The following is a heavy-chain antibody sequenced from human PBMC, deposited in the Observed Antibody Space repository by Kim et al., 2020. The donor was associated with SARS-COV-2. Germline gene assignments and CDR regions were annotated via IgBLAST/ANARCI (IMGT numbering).Heavy chain of an antibody. CDR3: ARHENRLRFFDY. J-gene: IGHJ4*02. V-gene: IGHV4-39*01. D-gene: IGHD4-17*01. Sequence: YYHPSLKSRVTISVDTSKNQFSLKLSSVTAADTAVYYCARHENRLRFFDYWGQGTLVTVSS.